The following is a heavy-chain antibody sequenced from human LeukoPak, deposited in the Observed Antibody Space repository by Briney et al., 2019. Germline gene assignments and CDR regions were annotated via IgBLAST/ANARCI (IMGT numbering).Heavy chain of an antibody. Sequence: GGSLRLSCAASGFSFNNYAMSWVRQAPGKGLEWVSIIISSSGSAFYADSVKGRFTISRDNSKNTLYPQMNSLRLEDTAVYYCAKGGYDYIEVAYFDFWGQGTLVSVSS. J-gene: IGHJ4*02. CDR2: IISSSGSA. CDR3: AKGGYDYIEVAYFDF. D-gene: IGHD5-12*01. V-gene: IGHV3-23*01. CDR1: GFSFNNYA.